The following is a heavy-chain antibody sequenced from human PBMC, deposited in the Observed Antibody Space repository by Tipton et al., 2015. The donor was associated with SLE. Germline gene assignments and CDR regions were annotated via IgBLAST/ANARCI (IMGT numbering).Heavy chain of an antibody. D-gene: IGHD1-26*01. CDR3: ARAKWVPDF. J-gene: IGHJ4*02. CDR1: GYAFSDYD. V-gene: IGHV1-8*01. CDR2: VNSNGKT. Sequence: QLVQSGPEVKKPGASVKVSCKASGYAFSDYDINWVRQAAGQGLEWMGWVNSNGKTGYAQRFQGRVTMTMDTSISTAYMELNSLRSEDTAVYYCARAKWVPDFWGQGTLVTVSS.